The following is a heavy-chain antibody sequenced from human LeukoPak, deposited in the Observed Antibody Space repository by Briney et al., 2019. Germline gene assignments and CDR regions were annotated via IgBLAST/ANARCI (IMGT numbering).Heavy chain of an antibody. CDR2: IYYSGST. Sequence: SETLSLTCTVSGGSISSGGYYWRWIRQHPGKVLDWIGYIYYSGSTYYNPSLKSRVIISVDTSKNQFSLTLSSVTAAETAVSYCARAGDPPVRYDSSGYYFDYWGQGTLVTVSS. J-gene: IGHJ4*02. D-gene: IGHD3-22*01. CDR1: GGSISSGGYY. V-gene: IGHV4-31*03. CDR3: ARAGDPPVRYDSSGYYFDY.